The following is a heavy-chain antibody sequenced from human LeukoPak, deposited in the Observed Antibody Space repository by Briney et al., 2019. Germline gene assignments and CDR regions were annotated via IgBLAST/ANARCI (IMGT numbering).Heavy chain of an antibody. D-gene: IGHD4-17*01. J-gene: IGHJ1*01. CDR3: ARDDYGDYVSYFQH. CDR1: GYTFTNYG. V-gene: IGHV1-18*01. Sequence: ASVKVSCKASGYTFTNYGISWVRQAPGQGPEWMGWISGYNGKTNYAQKFQGRVTMTTDTSTSTAYMELRSLRSDDTAVYYCARDDYGDYVSYFQHWGRGTLVIVSS. CDR2: ISGYNGKT.